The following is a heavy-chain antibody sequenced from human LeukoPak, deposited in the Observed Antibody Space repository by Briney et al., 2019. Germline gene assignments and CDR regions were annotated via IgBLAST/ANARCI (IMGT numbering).Heavy chain of an antibody. V-gene: IGHV4-59*08. J-gene: IGHJ4*02. CDR2: IHSSGST. Sequence: SETLSLTCTVSGGTTSSYYWNWIRQPPGKGLEWIGYIHSSGSTKYNPSLKSRVTISVDTSKNQFSLKPSSVTAADTAVYYCARWYSSGWAFDYWGQGTLVTVSS. CDR3: ARWYSSGWAFDY. D-gene: IGHD6-19*01. CDR1: GGTTSSYY.